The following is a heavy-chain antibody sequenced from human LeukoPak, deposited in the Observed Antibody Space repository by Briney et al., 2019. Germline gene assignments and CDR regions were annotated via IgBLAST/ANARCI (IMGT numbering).Heavy chain of an antibody. V-gene: IGHV1-46*01. D-gene: IGHD2-2*01. Sequence: WASVKVSCKASGYTFTSYYMHWVRQTPGQGLEWMGIINPSGGSTSYAQKFQGRVTMTRDTSTSTVYMELSSLRSEDTALYYCARDYCSSTSCYYYYGMDVWGQATTVTDSS. CDR1: GYTFTSYY. J-gene: IGHJ6*02. CDR2: INPSGGST. CDR3: ARDYCSSTSCYYYYGMDV.